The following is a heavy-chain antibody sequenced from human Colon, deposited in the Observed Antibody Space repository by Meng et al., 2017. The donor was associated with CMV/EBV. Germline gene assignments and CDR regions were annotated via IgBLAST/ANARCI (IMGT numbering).Heavy chain of an antibody. CDR3: ARGPRLVSTTYYFDY. V-gene: IGHV4-39*07. CDR2: IHYSGST. J-gene: IGHJ4*02. Sequence: SETLSLTCTVSGGSISRSSYYWGWLRQPPGKGLEWIGSIHYSGSTYYNPSLKSRVTISVDTSKNQFSLKVSSVTAADTAVFYCARGPRLVSTTYYFDYWGQGTLVTVSS. CDR1: GGSISRSSYY. D-gene: IGHD5/OR15-5a*01.